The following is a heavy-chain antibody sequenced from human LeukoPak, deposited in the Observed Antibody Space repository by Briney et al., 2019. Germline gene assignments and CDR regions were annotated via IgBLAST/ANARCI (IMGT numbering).Heavy chain of an antibody. Sequence: GGSLRLSCAASGFTVSNNHMSWVRQAPGKGLNWVSIIYSGGTTYYADSVKGRFTISRDNSKNTLYLQMNSLRGEDTAVYYCARDADYGGSPDAFDIWGRGTIVTVSS. CDR1: GFTVSNNH. D-gene: IGHD4-23*01. V-gene: IGHV3-53*01. CDR2: IYSGGTT. J-gene: IGHJ3*02. CDR3: ARDADYGGSPDAFDI.